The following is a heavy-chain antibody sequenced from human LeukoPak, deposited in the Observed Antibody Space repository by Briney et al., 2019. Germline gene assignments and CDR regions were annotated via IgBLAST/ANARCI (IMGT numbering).Heavy chain of an antibody. J-gene: IGHJ5*02. Sequence: PSETLSLTCTVSGYSLSSGYYWGWIRQPPGKGLEWIGSIYHSGSTYYNPSLKSRVTISVDTSKNQFSLKLTSVTAADTAVYYCARHPSGRMWLQQGGWFDPWGRGTLVTVSS. D-gene: IGHD5-24*01. V-gene: IGHV4-38-2*02. CDR2: IYHSGST. CDR1: GYSLSSGYY. CDR3: ARHPSGRMWLQQGGWFDP.